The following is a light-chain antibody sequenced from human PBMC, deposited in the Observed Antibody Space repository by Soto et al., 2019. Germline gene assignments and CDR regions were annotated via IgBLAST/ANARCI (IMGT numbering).Light chain of an antibody. CDR2: GNS. CDR3: QSYDRSLSGSWV. J-gene: IGLJ3*02. Sequence: QSALTQPPSVSGAPGQRVTISCTGSSSNIVAGYDVHWYQQLPGTAPKLLIYGNSNRPSGVPDRFSGSKSGTSASLAITGLQAEDEADYYCQSYDRSLSGSWVFGGGTKLTVL. CDR1: SSNIVAGYD. V-gene: IGLV1-40*01.